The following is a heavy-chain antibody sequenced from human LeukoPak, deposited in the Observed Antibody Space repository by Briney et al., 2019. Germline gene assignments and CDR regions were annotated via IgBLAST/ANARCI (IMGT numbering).Heavy chain of an antibody. J-gene: IGHJ4*02. V-gene: IGHV4-34*01. D-gene: IGHD5-24*01. CDR2: INHSGST. CDR3: ARGDGYNYDY. CDR1: GFIFYNYA. Sequence: GSLRLSCAASGFIFYNYAMSWVRQPPGKGLEWIGEINHSGSTNYNPSLKSRVTISVDTSKNQFSLKLSSVTAADTAVYYCARGDGYNYDYWGQGTLVTVSS.